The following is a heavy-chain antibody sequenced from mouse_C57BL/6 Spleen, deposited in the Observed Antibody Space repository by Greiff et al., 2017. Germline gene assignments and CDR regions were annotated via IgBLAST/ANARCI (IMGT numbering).Heavy chain of an antibody. J-gene: IGHJ4*01. CDR3: ESQGSGIYDGRVNYAMDY. D-gene: IGHD2-1*01. V-gene: IGHV1-64*01. Sequence: VQLQQPGAELVKPGASVKLSCKASGYTFTSYWMHWVKQRPGQGLEWIGMIHPNSGSTNYNEKFKSKATLTVDKSSSTAYMQPSSLASEDSAVYYCESQGSGIYDGRVNYAMDYWGQGTSVTVSS. CDR1: GYTFTSYW. CDR2: IHPNSGST.